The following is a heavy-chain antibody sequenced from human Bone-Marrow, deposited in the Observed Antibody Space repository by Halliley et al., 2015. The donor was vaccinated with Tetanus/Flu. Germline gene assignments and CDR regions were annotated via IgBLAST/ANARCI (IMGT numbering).Heavy chain of an antibody. Sequence: SYISRGGSPTSYADSVKGRFTISRDNAKKSLFLQMDSLTAGDTAVYYCVRQGHTTGFSHYFGMDVWGQGRTVAVSS. CDR3: VRQGHTTGFSHYFGMDV. V-gene: IGHV3-11*06. D-gene: IGHD2-2*01. J-gene: IGHJ6*02. CDR2: ISRGGSPT.